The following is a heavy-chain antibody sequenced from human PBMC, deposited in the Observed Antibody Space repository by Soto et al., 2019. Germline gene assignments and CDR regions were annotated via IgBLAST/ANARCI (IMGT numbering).Heavy chain of an antibody. D-gene: IGHD2-15*01. V-gene: IGHV4-31*03. J-gene: IGHJ4*02. CDR3: ASRGFVTGSGPSPRVFDY. Sequence: QVQLQESGPGLVKPLQTLSLTCTVSGGSISSGGYYWSWIRQHPGKGLEWIGYIYYSGSTYYNPSLKCRVTISVDASKNQFSLRLSSVTAADTTVYYWASRGFVTGSGPSPRVFDYWGQGTLVTVSS. CDR2: IYYSGST. CDR1: GGSISSGGYY.